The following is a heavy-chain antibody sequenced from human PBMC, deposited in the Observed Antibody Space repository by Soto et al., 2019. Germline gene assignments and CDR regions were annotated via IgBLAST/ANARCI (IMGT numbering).Heavy chain of an antibody. Sequence: SVKVSCKASGGTFSSYTISWVRPAPGQGLEWMGRIIPILGIANYAQKFQGRVTITADKSTSTAYMELSSLRSEDTAVYYCARDSTVVTPGDYWGQGTLVTVSS. CDR1: GGTFSSYT. V-gene: IGHV1-69*04. J-gene: IGHJ4*02. CDR2: IIPILGIA. D-gene: IGHD2-15*01. CDR3: ARDSTVVTPGDY.